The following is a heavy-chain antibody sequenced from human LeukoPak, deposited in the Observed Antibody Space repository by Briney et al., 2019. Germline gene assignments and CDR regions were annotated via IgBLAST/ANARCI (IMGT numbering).Heavy chain of an antibody. CDR3: ARSGVKQQLVSRVFDY. V-gene: IGHV4-30-4*01. J-gene: IGHJ4*02. CDR1: GDSISSGDYY. Sequence: SETLSLTCTVSGDSISSGDYYWTWIRQPPGKGLEWIGYIYFTGTTYYNPSLKSRVTISVDTSKNQFSLKLSSVTAADTAVYYCARSGVKQQLVSRVFDYWGQGTLVTVSS. D-gene: IGHD6-13*01. CDR2: IYFTGTT.